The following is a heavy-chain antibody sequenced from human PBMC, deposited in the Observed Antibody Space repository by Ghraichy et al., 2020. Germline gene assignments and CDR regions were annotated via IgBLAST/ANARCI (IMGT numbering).Heavy chain of an antibody. Sequence: ESLSLTCNVSGASITNFYWAWIRQPPGQGLEWIGYILHSGITDYNPSLKSRLTMSVDTSKKQFSLSLRSVTASDTAVYYCARLGSGSFYYYYYYMDVWGKGTTVTVSS. V-gene: IGHV4-59*08. J-gene: IGHJ6*03. CDR2: ILHSGIT. D-gene: IGHD1-26*01. CDR3: ARLGSGSFYYYYYYMDV. CDR1: GASITNFY.